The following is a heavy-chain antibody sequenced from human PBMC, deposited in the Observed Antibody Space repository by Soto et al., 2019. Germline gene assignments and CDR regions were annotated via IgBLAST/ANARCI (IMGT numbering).Heavy chain of an antibody. CDR2: IYYSGST. CDR1: GGSISSSSYY. V-gene: IGHV4-39*01. CDR3: ARLVFGNYFIGY. Sequence: TLEILSLTCTVSGGSISSSSYYWGWIRQPPGKGLEWIGSIYYSGSTYYNPSLKSRVTISVDTSKNQFSLKLSSVTAADTAVYYCARLVFGNYFIGYWGQGTLVTVSS. D-gene: IGHD1-7*01. J-gene: IGHJ4*02.